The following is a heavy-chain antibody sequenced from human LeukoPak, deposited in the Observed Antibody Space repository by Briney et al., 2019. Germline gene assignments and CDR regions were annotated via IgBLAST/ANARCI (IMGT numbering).Heavy chain of an antibody. J-gene: IGHJ4*02. V-gene: IGHV3-53*01. CDR3: ARETPLGRDFDY. Sequence: GGSLRLSCAASGFTFSSYWMSWVRQAPGKGLEWVSVIYSGGNTSYADSVKGRFTISRDNSKNTLYLQMNSLRAEDTAVYYCARETPLGRDFDYWGQGTLVTVSS. D-gene: IGHD1-1*01. CDR2: IYSGGNT. CDR1: GFTFSSYW.